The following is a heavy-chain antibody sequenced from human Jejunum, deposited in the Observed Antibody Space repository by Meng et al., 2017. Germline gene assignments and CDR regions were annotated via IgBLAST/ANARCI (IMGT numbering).Heavy chain of an antibody. D-gene: IGHD1-26*01. CDR1: GLKFDDGW. CDR3: THSGNVFGHFHH. J-gene: IGHJ1*01. CDR2: IKSYSSGGTI. V-gene: IGHV3-15*01. Sequence: GESRKTSGVVPGLKFDDGWMNWVRQAPGKGLEWVGRIKSYSSGGTIDYAAPVKGIFTISRDDSKNTFYLQMNSLKIEATAVYYCTHSGNVFGHFHHWGQGTLVTVSS.